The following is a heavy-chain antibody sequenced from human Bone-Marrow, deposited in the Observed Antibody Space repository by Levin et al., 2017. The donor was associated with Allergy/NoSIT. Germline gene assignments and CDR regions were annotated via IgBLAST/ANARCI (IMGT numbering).Heavy chain of an antibody. CDR2: INHSGST. CDR1: GGSFSGYY. V-gene: IGHV4-34*01. J-gene: IGHJ6*03. D-gene: IGHD3-3*01. Sequence: SQTLSLTCAVYGGSFSGYYWSWIRQPPGKGLEWIWEINHSGSTNYNPSLKSRVTISVDTSKNQFSLKLSSVTAADTAVYYCARLTIFGVVTYYYYYYMDVWGKGTTVTVSS. CDR3: ARLTIFGVVTYYYYYYMDV.